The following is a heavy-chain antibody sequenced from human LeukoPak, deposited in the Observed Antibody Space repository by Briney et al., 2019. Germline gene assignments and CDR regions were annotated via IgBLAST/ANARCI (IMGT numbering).Heavy chain of an antibody. CDR1: GFTVSSNY. J-gene: IGHJ5*02. D-gene: IGHD3-22*01. CDR3: AASPCDSSGYYYP. CDR2: IYSGGST. V-gene: IGHV3-53*04. Sequence: GGSLRLSCAASGFTVSSNYMSWVRQAPGKGLEWVSVIYSGGSTYYADSVKGRFTISRHNSKNTLYLQMNSLRAEDTAVYYCAASPCDSSGYYYPWGQGTLVTVSS.